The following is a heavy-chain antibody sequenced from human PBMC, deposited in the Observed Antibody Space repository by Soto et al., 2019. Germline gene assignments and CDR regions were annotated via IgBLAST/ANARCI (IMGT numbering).Heavy chain of an antibody. CDR3: ARDCSSTSCYYYYYYGMDV. J-gene: IGHJ6*02. V-gene: IGHV4-38-2*02. D-gene: IGHD2-2*01. Sequence: SETLSLTCTVSGYSISSGYYWGWIRQPPGKGLEWIGSIYHSGSTYYNPSLKSRVTISVDTSKNQFSLKLSSVTAADTAVYYCARDCSSTSCYYYYYYGMDVWGQGPRSPSP. CDR2: IYHSGST. CDR1: GYSISSGYY.